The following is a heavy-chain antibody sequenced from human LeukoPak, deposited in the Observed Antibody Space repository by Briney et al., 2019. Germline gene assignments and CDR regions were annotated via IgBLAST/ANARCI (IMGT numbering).Heavy chain of an antibody. CDR1: GFSLSTYW. D-gene: IGHD2-15*01. Sequence: PGGSLRLSCAASGFSLSTYWMNWVRQAPGKGLEWVADIKGDGSEKRCEDSVKGRFTVSRDNAKNSLYLQMNSLRVEDTAVYYCARDVGWFRFDYWGHGTLVTASS. CDR3: ARDVGWFRFDY. CDR2: IKGDGSEK. J-gene: IGHJ4*01. V-gene: IGHV3-7*03.